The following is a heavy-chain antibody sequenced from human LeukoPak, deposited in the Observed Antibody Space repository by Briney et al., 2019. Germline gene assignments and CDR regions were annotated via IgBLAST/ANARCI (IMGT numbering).Heavy chain of an antibody. CDR3: ARDPNYHYDSGSHYTDY. J-gene: IGHJ4*02. CDR1: GGSISSYY. CDR2: IYYSGST. V-gene: IGHV4-59*12. Sequence: SETLSLTCTVSGGSISSYYWSWLRQPPGKGLEWIGYIYYSGSTNYNPSLTSRVTISVDTSKNQFSLKLSSVTAGDTAVSSCARDPNYHYDSGSHYTDYWGQGTLVAVSS. D-gene: IGHD3-10*01.